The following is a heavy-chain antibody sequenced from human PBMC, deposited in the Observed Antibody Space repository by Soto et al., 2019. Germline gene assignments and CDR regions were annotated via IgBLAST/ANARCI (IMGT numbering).Heavy chain of an antibody. V-gene: IGHV1-3*01. Sequence: QVQLVQSGAEVKKPGASVKVSCKASGYTFTSYAMHWVRQAPGQRLEWMGWINARNGNTNYSQKFQGRVTITRDTSASTAYMEPSSLRSEDTPVYYCARNLVGGGSYFDYCGQGTLVTVSS. CDR3: ARNLVGGGSYFDY. CDR2: INARNGNT. D-gene: IGHD3-16*01. J-gene: IGHJ4*02. CDR1: GYTFTSYA.